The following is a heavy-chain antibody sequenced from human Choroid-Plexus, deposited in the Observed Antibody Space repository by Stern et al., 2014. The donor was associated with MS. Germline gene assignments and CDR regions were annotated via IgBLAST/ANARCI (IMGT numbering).Heavy chain of an antibody. CDR3: ARDQRGITIFGVVTDYYYLGMDV. CDR2: INPNTGGT. Sequence: LVQSGAEVKKLGASVKVSCKTSGYIFTGYYIHWGRQAPGQGLEWMAWINPNTGGTKYAQKFQGRVTMSRDTSISTAYVELSSLTSDDTAVYYCARDQRGITIFGVVTDYYYLGMDVWGQGTTVTVSS. J-gene: IGHJ6*02. CDR1: GYIFTGYY. D-gene: IGHD3-3*01. V-gene: IGHV1-2*02.